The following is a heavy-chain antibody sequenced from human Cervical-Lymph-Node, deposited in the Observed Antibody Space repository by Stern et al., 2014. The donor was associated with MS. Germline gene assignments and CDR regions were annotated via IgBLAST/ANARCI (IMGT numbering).Heavy chain of an antibody. CDR1: GFSLSTARMG. CDR3: ARILMIGTYNWFDP. Sequence: QVTLKESGPVLVKPTETLTLTCTVSGFSLSTARMGVSWIRQPPGKALEWLARILANDEKSYSTSRKSRLTISKDTSKSQVVLTMTNMDPVYTATYYCARILMIGTYNWFDPWGQGTLVTVSS. J-gene: IGHJ5*02. CDR2: ILANDEK. V-gene: IGHV2-26*01. D-gene: IGHD3-22*01.